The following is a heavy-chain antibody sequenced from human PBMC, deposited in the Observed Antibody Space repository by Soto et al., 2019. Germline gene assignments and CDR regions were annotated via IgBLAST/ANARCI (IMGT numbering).Heavy chain of an antibody. V-gene: IGHV3-23*01. CDR1: GFTFSSYA. D-gene: IGHD3-3*01. CDR3: AKDRVVWSGFGGRTYYYYMDV. CDR2: ISGSGGST. Sequence: GGSLRLSCAASGFTFSSYAMSWVRQAPGKGLEWVSAISGSGGSTYYADSVKGRFTISRDNSKNTLYLQMNSLRAEDTAVYYCAKDRVVWSGFGGRTYYYYMDVWGKGTTVTVSS. J-gene: IGHJ6*03.